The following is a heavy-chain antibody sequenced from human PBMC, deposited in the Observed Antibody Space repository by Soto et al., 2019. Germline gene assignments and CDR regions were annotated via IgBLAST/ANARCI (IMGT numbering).Heavy chain of an antibody. CDR1: ADSFSKYY. V-gene: IGHV4-59*01. J-gene: IGHJ4*02. CDR2: IYFNGNT. D-gene: IGHD3-16*01. CDR3: ASVRFGGVVLAH. Sequence: PSETLSLTCSVSADSFSKYYWTWIRQPPGEGLEWIGYIYFNGNTNYNPSLKGRVTISIDTSKKQFSLNLSSVTAADTAVYYCASVRFGGVVLAHWGQGPRVTVSS.